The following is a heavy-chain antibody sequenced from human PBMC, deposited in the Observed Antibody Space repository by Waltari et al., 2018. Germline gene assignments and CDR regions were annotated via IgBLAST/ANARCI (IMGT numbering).Heavy chain of an antibody. V-gene: IGHV1-8*01. J-gene: IGHJ6*03. CDR1: GYTFTSYD. CDR3: ARGEVGVGSYYTNYYYYYMDV. Sequence: QVQLVQSGAEVKKPGASVKVSCKASGYTFTSYDIIWVRQATGQGPDWMGWMNPNSGNTGYAQKFQGRVTMTRNTSISTAYMELSSLRSEDTAVYYCARGEVGVGSYYTNYYYYYMDVWGKGTTVTVSS. CDR2: MNPNSGNT. D-gene: IGHD1-26*01.